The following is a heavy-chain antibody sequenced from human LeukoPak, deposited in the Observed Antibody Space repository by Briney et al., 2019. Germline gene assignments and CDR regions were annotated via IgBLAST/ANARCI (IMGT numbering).Heavy chain of an antibody. D-gene: IGHD6-25*01. CDR1: GYTFTTYH. CDR3: ARAAVHYNSVMDV. CDR2: INPGDGST. V-gene: IGHV1-46*01. Sequence: GASVKVSCKASGYTFTTYHIHWVRQAPGQGLEWMGIINPGDGSTSYAQKFQGRVTVTRDTPTSTVYMDLSSLRSEDTAVYYCARAAVHYNSVMDVWGQGTTVTVSS. J-gene: IGHJ6*02.